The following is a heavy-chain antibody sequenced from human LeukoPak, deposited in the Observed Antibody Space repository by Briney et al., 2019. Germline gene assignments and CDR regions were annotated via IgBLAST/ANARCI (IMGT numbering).Heavy chain of an antibody. D-gene: IGHD3-10*01. CDR2: ISAYNGNT. V-gene: IGHV1-18*01. CDR3: ARGGVLLWFGELLLDY. CDR1: GYTFTSYG. Sequence: ASVKVSCKASGYTFTSYGISWVRQAPGQGLEWMGRISAYNGNTNYAQKLQGRVTMTTDTSTSTAYMELRSLRSDDTAVYYCARGGVLLWFGELLLDYWGQGTLVTVSS. J-gene: IGHJ4*02.